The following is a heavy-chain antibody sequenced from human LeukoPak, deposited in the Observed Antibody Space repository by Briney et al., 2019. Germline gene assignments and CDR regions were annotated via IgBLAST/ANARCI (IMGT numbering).Heavy chain of an antibody. V-gene: IGHV3-30-3*01. Sequence: HPGRSLRLSCAASGFTFSSYAMHWVRQAPGKGLEWVAVISYDGSNKYYADSVKGRFTISRDNSKNTLYLQMNSLRAEDTAVYYCARGWEDYYGSGSSPYFDYWGQGTLVTVSS. CDR3: ARGWEDYYGSGSSPYFDY. D-gene: IGHD3-10*01. J-gene: IGHJ4*02. CDR1: GFTFSSYA. CDR2: ISYDGSNK.